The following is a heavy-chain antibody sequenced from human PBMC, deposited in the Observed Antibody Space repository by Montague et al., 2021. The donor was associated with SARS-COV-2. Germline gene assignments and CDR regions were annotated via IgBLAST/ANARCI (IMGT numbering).Heavy chain of an antibody. CDR2: IDWDDDK. J-gene: IGHJ6*02. Sequence: PALVKPTQTLTLTCTFSGFSLSTSGMCVSWIRQPPGKALEWLALIDWDDDKYYSTSLKTRLTISKDTSKNQVVLTMTNMDPVDTATYYCARMLTTVTVFNGYYYGMDVWGQGTTVTVSS. D-gene: IGHD4-17*01. CDR3: ARMLTTVTVFNGYYYGMDV. V-gene: IGHV2-70*01. CDR1: GFSLSTSGMC.